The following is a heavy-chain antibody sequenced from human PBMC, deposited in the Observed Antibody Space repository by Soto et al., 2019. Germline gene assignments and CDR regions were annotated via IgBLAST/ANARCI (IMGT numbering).Heavy chain of an antibody. CDR1: GYTITSYG. CDR2: ISAYNGNT. J-gene: IGHJ4*02. V-gene: IGHV1-18*01. Sequence: QVQLVQSGAEVKKRGASVKVSCKASGYTITSYGSRWVRQAPVQGLEWMGWISAYNGNTNYAHKRQGRVTMTTDSSTSTAYMELRSLRSDDTAVYYCARGLFTMIGSFDYWGQGTLVTVSS. CDR3: ARGLFTMIGSFDY. D-gene: IGHD3-22*01.